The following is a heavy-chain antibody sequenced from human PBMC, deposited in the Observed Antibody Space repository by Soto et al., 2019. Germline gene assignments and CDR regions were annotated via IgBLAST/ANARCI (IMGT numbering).Heavy chain of an antibody. D-gene: IGHD3-10*01. V-gene: IGHV4-39*01. CDR2: IYYSGST. J-gene: IGHJ5*02. CDR1: GGSISSSSYY. Sequence: SETLSLTCTVPGGSISSSSYYWGWIRQPPGKGLEWIGSIYYSGSTYYNPSLKSRVTISVDTSKNQFSLKLSSVTAADTAVYYCARRLYYYGSGRRDWFDPWGQGTLVTVS. CDR3: ARRLYYYGSGRRDWFDP.